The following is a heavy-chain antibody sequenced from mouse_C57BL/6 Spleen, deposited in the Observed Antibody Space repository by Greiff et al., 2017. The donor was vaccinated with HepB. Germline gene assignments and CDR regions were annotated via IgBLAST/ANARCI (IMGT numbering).Heavy chain of an antibody. Sequence: QVQLQQPGAELVMPGASVKLSCKASGYTFTSYWMHWVKQRPGQGLEWIGEIDPSDSYTNYNQKFKGKSTLTVDKSSSTAYMRLSSLKSEDSAVYYCARKIYYDPWYFDVWGTGTTVTVSS. CDR2: IDPSDSYT. CDR3: ARKIYYDPWYFDV. V-gene: IGHV1-69*01. CDR1: GYTFTSYW. D-gene: IGHD2-4*01. J-gene: IGHJ1*03.